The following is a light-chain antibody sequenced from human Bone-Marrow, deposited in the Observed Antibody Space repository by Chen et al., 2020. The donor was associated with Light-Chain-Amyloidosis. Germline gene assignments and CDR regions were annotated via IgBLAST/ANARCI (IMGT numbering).Light chain of an antibody. J-gene: IGKJ4*01. CDR2: GAS. V-gene: IGKV3-20*01. Sequence: EIVLTQSPGTLSLSPGEGVNLSCRASQTISSNLLTGYQQKFGQAPRLLIYGASSRATGIPDRFTGSGSGTDFTLTINRLEPEDFAMYYCQQYGTSPLTFGGGTKVEIK. CDR1: QTISSNL. CDR3: QQYGTSPLT.